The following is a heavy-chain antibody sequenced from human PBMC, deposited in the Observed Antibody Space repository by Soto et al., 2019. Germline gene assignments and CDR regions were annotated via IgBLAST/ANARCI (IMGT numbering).Heavy chain of an antibody. D-gene: IGHD3-22*01. CDR2: ISNSGTNK. V-gene: IGHV3-21*06. Sequence: EVHLVESGGGLVKPGGSLRLSCSASGFIFNSYSMNWVRQAPGKGPEWVSSISNSGTNKYYTDSVKGRFTISRDNAKNSLYLQMHRLRADDTAVYYGARDYYANYIFDFWGQGTLVVVSS. CDR1: GFIFNSYS. CDR3: ARDYYANYIFDF. J-gene: IGHJ4*02.